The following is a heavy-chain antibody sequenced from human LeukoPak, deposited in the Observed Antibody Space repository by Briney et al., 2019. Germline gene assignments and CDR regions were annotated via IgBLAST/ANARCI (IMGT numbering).Heavy chain of an antibody. D-gene: IGHD3-22*01. V-gene: IGHV4-61*01. CDR2: IYYSGST. CDR3: ARVPYYYDSSGYYDY. Sequence: PSETLSLTCTVSGVSVSSGSYYWSWIRQPPGKGLEWIGNIYYSGSTNYNPSLKSRVTISVDKSKNQFSLKLSSVTAADTAVYYCARVPYYYDSSGYYDYWGQGTLVTVSS. CDR1: GVSVSSGSYY. J-gene: IGHJ4*02.